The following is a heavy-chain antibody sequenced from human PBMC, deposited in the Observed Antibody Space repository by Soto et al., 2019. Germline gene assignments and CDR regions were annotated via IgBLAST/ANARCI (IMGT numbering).Heavy chain of an antibody. V-gene: IGHV1-2*04. Sequence: ASVKVSCKASGYTFTGYYMHWVRQAPGQGLEWMGWINPNSGGTNYAQKFQGWVTMTRDTSKNQFSLQLNSVTPEDTAVYYCARGSQRRYGMDVWGQGTTVTVSS. CDR2: INPNSGGT. CDR1: GYTFTGYY. J-gene: IGHJ6*02. CDR3: ARGSQRRYGMDV.